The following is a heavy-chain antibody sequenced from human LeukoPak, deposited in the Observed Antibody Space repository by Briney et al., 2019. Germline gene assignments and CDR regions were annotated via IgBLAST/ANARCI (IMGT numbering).Heavy chain of an antibody. CDR2: INPSGGST. J-gene: IGHJ4*02. CDR3: ARVERLVGAPLDC. CDR1: GYTFTSYY. Sequence: ASVKVSCKASGYTFTSYYMHWVRQAPGQGLEWMGIINPSGGSTSYAQKFQGRVTMTRDTSTSTVYMELSSLRSEDTAVYYCARVERLVGAPLDCWGQGTLVTVSP. D-gene: IGHD1-26*01. V-gene: IGHV1-46*03.